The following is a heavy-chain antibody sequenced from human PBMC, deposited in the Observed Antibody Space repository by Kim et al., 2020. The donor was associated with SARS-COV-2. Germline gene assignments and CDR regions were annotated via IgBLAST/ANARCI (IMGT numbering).Heavy chain of an antibody. D-gene: IGHD3-10*01. V-gene: IGHV3-21*04. Sequence: GGSLRLSCAASGFTFSSYSMNWVRQAPGKGLEWVSSISSSSSYIYYADSVKGRFTISRDNAKNSLYLQMNSLRAEDTAVYYCARDFGPPRYYGSGSYSYYYYYGMDVWGQGTTVTVSS. CDR1: GFTFSSYS. CDR2: ISSSSSYI. J-gene: IGHJ6*02. CDR3: ARDFGPPRYYGSGSYSYYYYYGMDV.